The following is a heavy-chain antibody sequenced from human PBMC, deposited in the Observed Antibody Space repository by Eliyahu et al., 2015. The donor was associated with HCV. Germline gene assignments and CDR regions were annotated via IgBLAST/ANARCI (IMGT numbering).Heavy chain of an antibody. Sequence: EVQLLESGGGLVQPGGSXRXXXVGXGFSFSSYAMTWVRQAPGKGLEWVASLTGSSVTTYYADSVKGRFTISRDNSKDTLYLQMNSLRAEDTAIYFCARDPNGDYVGAFEFWGQGAGVIVSS. D-gene: IGHD4-17*01. V-gene: IGHV3-23*01. CDR1: GFSFSSYA. CDR2: LTGSSVTT. J-gene: IGHJ3*01. CDR3: ARDPNGDYVGAFEF.